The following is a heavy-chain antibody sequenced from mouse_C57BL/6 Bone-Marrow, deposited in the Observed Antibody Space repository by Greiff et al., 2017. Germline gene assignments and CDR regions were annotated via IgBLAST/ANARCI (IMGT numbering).Heavy chain of an antibody. CDR3: ARDDYGIWYFDV. Sequence: EVKLMESGGGLVKPGGSLKLSCAASGFTFSSYAMSWVRQTPEKRLEWVATISDGGSYTYYPDNVTGRFTISRDNAKNNLYLQMSHLKSEDTAMYYCARDDYGIWYFDVWGTGTTVTVSS. J-gene: IGHJ1*03. D-gene: IGHD2-4*01. CDR2: ISDGGSYT. V-gene: IGHV5-4*01. CDR1: GFTFSSYA.